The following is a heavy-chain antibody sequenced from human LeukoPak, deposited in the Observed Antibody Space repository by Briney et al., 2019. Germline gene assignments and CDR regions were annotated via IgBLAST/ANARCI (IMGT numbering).Heavy chain of an antibody. CDR2: INTNNGNP. D-gene: IGHD6-6*01. V-gene: IGHV7-4-1*02. CDR3: ARVVSSLSIAAPY. J-gene: IGHJ4*02. CDR1: GYTFTTYA. Sequence: ASVKVSCKASGYTFTTYAMSWVRQAPGQGLEWMGWINTNNGNPTYDQGFTGRFVFSLDTSVSTAYLQITSLKAEDTAVYYGARVVSSLSIAAPYWGQGTLVTVSS.